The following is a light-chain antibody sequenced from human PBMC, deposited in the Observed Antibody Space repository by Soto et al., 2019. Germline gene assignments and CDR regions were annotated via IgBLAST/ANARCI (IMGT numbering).Light chain of an antibody. CDR1: QSLLHSNGYNY. CDR3: MQPLQGAQT. J-gene: IGKJ1*01. V-gene: IGKV2-28*01. Sequence: DTVMTQSPLSLPVTTGEPASISCKSSQSLLHSNGYNYVDWSLQKAGQSPQLLISLASNRASGVPERLSGSGSGPDFTMKISRVEAAEVGVYYCMQPLQGAQTFGSGTKVAIK. CDR2: LAS.